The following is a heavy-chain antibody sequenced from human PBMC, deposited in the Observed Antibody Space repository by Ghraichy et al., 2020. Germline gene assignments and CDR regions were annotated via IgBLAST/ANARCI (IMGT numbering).Heavy chain of an antibody. CDR3: ARGEYSSSSEPFDY. Sequence: SETLSLTCAVYGGSFSGYYWSWIRQPPGKGLEWIGEINHSGSTNYNPSLKSRVTISVDTSKNQFSLKLSSVTAADTAVYYCARGEYSSSSEPFDYWGQGTLVTVSS. J-gene: IGHJ4*02. V-gene: IGHV4-34*01. CDR2: INHSGST. D-gene: IGHD6-6*01. CDR1: GGSFSGYY.